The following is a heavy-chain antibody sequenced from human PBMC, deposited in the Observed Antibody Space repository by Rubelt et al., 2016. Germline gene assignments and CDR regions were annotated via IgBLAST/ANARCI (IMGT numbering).Heavy chain of an antibody. J-gene: IGHJ4*02. CDR1: GFTFSNYW. D-gene: IGHD3-3*01. Sequence: EVQLVESGGGLVQPGGSLRLSCAASGFTFSNYWMSWVRQAPGKGLEWVANINQDGSEKYYVDSVKGRLTISRDNAKNSLHLQMKSLRAEATATYYWARGSGYYTFGFWGQRTLVTVSS. CDR3: ARGSGYYTFGF. CDR2: INQDGSEK. V-gene: IGHV3-7*03.